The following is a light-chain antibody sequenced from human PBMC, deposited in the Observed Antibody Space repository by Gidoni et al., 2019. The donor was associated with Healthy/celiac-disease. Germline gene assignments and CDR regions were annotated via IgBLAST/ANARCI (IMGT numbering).Light chain of an antibody. CDR3: QQRSNWPLI. V-gene: IGKV3-11*01. J-gene: IGKJ4*01. CDR2: AAS. Sequence: EIVLTQSPATLSLSPGDRATLSCRASQSVSSYLAWYQQKPGQAPRLLIYAASNRATGIPARFSGSGSGTDFTLTISSLEPEDFAVYYCQQRSNWPLIFGGGTKVEIK. CDR1: QSVSSY.